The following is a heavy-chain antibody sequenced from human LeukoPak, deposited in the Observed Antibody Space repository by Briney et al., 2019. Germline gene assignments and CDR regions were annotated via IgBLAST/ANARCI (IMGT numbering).Heavy chain of an antibody. D-gene: IGHD6-19*01. J-gene: IGHJ4*02. CDR1: GGSISSYY. Sequence: SETLSLTCTVSGGSISSYYWSWIRQPPGKGLEWIGYIYYSGSTNYNPSLKSRVTISVDTSKNQFSLKLSSVTAADTAVYYCARHQYWSSSDYYFDYWGQGTLVTVSS. CDR3: ARHQYWSSSDYYFDY. CDR2: IYYSGST. V-gene: IGHV4-59*08.